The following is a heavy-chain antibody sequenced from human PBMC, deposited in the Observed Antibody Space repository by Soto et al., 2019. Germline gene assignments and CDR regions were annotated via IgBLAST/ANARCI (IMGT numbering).Heavy chain of an antibody. J-gene: IGHJ6*02. CDR3: AEGGFWVHYGLDV. CDR2: ISRDGGTT. V-gene: IGHV3-23*01. D-gene: IGHD3-16*01. Sequence: EMQLLESGGGIEQPGGSLRLSCAASGSTFGSYALNWVRQAPGKGLEWVSAISRDGGTTFYADSVKGRFTISRDNSRNMVFLQMDRLRVEDTAVYYCAEGGFWVHYGLDVWGQGTTVTVSS. CDR1: GSTFGSYA.